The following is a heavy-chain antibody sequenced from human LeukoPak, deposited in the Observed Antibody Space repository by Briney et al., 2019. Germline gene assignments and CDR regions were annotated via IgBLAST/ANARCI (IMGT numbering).Heavy chain of an antibody. D-gene: IGHD6-13*01. CDR1: GDSVSSSDYY. Sequence: SETLSLTCTVSGDSVSSSDYYWVWLRQPPGKGLEWIGTVSYNGITYYLPSLQSRLSISIDTPKNQFSLTLTSVTAADTAVYYCASSSSWYRFDFWGQGTLVTVSS. V-gene: IGHV4-39*01. CDR2: VSYNGIT. CDR3: ASSSSWYRFDF. J-gene: IGHJ5*01.